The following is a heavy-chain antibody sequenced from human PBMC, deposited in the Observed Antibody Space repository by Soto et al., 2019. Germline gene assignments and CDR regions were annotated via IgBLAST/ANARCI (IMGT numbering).Heavy chain of an antibody. V-gene: IGHV1-2*02. CDR1: GYTFTGYY. CDR3: AREMATILRYFDY. CDR2: INPNTGGT. J-gene: IGHJ4*02. Sequence: ASVKVSCKASGYTFTGYYMHWVRQAPGQGPEWMGWINPNTGGTNFAQKFQGRITMTRDTSISTAYMELSRLRSDDTAVYYCAREMATILRYFDYWGQGTLVTVS. D-gene: IGHD5-12*01.